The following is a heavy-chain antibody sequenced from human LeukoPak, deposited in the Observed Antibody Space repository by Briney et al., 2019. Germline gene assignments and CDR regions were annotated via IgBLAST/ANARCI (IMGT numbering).Heavy chain of an antibody. D-gene: IGHD4-17*01. CDR1: GGSISSSSYY. Sequence: PSETLSLTCTVSGGSISSSSYYWGWIRQPPGKGLEWIGSIYHSGSTYYNPSLKSRVTISVDTSKNQFSLKLSSVTAADTAVYYCARHRTTVTSPWGQGTLVTVSS. CDR3: ARHRTTVTSP. J-gene: IGHJ5*02. V-gene: IGHV4-39*01. CDR2: IYHSGST.